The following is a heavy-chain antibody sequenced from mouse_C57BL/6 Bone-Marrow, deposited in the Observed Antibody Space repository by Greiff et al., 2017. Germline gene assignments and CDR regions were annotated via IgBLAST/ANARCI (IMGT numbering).Heavy chain of an antibody. Sequence: QVQLQQPGAELVRPGTSVKLSCKASGYTFTSYWMHWVKQRPGQGLEWIGVIDPSDSYTKYNQKFKGKATLTVDTSSSTAYMQLSSLTSEDSAVYYCARGGIITPWFAYWGQGTLVTVSA. V-gene: IGHV1-59*01. CDR1: GYTFTSYW. CDR2: IDPSDSYT. J-gene: IGHJ3*01. CDR3: ARGGIITPWFAY. D-gene: IGHD1-1*01.